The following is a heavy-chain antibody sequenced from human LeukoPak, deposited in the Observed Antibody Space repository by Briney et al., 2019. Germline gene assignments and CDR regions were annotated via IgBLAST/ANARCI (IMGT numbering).Heavy chain of an antibody. J-gene: IGHJ6*01. CDR1: GFTFSRYA. V-gene: IGHV3-23*01. CDR2: LHADSGMT. Sequence: GGSLRLSCATSGFTFSRYAMSWVRQAPGKGLEWVSGLHADSGMTYYADSVKGRVTISRDNAKNTLYLQMNSLRAEDTAVYYCARSNGFGMDVWGQGTTVTVSS. CDR3: ARSNGFGMDV. D-gene: IGHD3-16*01.